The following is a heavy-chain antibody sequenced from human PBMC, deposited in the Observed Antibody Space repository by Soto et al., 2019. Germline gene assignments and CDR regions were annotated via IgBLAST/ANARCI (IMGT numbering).Heavy chain of an antibody. V-gene: IGHV4-59*01. CDR3: ARESYYGSGATVVGY. D-gene: IGHD3-10*01. CDR2: IYYSGTT. CDR1: GGSISNSY. Sequence: SDTLSLTCTVSGGSISNSYWTWIRQPPGKGLEWIGYIYYSGTTSYNPSLNSRVTISVDTSKNQFSLKLNSVTAADTAVYYCARESYYGSGATVVGYWGLGTLVTVSS. J-gene: IGHJ4*02.